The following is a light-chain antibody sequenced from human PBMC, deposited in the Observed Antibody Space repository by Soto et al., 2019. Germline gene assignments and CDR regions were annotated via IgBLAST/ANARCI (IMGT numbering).Light chain of an antibody. CDR2: TAS. V-gene: IGKV1-5*03. Sequence: DIQMTQSPSTLSGSVGDRVTLTCRASQTISSWLAWYQQKPGNAPKLLIYTASTLKSVAPSRFSGSGSGTEFTLTISSLQPDDFATYYRQQYENYWTFGQGTKVDIK. J-gene: IGKJ1*01. CDR3: QQYENYWT. CDR1: QTISSW.